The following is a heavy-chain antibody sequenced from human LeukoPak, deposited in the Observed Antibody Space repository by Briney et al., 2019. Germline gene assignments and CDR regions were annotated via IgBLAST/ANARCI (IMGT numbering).Heavy chain of an antibody. CDR2: IYSGGST. D-gene: IGHD2-2*01. V-gene: IGHV3-53*01. Sequence: PGGSLRLSCAAPGFTVSSNYMSWVRQAPGKGLEWVSVIYSGGSTYYADSVKGRFTISRDNSKNTLYLQMNSLRAEDTAVYYCATYQLLGGYFDYWGQGTLVTVSS. J-gene: IGHJ4*02. CDR3: ATYQLLGGYFDY. CDR1: GFTVSSNY.